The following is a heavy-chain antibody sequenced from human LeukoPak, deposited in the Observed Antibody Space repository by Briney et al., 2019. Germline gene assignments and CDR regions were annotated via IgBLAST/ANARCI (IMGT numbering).Heavy chain of an antibody. V-gene: IGHV5-51*01. CDR3: ARLARGVITSRYYGMDV. CDR1: GYSFTSYW. D-gene: IGHD3-10*01. Sequence: GESLKISCKGSGYSFTSYWIGWVRQMPGKGLEWMGIIYPGDSDTRYSPSFQGQVTISADKSISTAYLQWSSLKASDTAMYYCARLARGVITSRYYGMDVWGKGTTVTVSS. J-gene: IGHJ6*04. CDR2: IYPGDSDT.